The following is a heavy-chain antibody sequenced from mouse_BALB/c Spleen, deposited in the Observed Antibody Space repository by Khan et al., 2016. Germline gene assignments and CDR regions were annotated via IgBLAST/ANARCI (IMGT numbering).Heavy chain of an antibody. J-gene: IGHJ4*01. CDR3: ARDYGSPRGAMDY. D-gene: IGHD1-1*01. CDR2: INPYNGDT. Sequence: EVQLQESGPELVKPGASVKISCKASGYSFIGYFMNWVMQSHGKSLEWIGRINPYNGDTFYNQKFKGKATLTVDKSSSTAHMELRSLASEDSAVYYGARDYGSPRGAMDYWGQGTSVTVSS. CDR1: GYSFIGYF. V-gene: IGHV1-20*02.